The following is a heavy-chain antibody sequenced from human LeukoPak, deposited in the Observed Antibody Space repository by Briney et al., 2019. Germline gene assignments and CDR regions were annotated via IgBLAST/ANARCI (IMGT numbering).Heavy chain of an antibody. D-gene: IGHD7-27*01. CDR2: NSGSST. CDR3: AKEVSNSDSGDRFDY. CDR1: GFTFSNYG. J-gene: IGHJ4*02. Sequence: GGSLRLSCAASGFTFSNYGMSWVRQAPGKGLEWGSSNSGSSTYYADSAKGRFTISRDSFKNTVYLQMNSLRAEDTALYYCAKEVSNSDSGDRFDYWGQGTLVTVSS. V-gene: IGHV3-23*01.